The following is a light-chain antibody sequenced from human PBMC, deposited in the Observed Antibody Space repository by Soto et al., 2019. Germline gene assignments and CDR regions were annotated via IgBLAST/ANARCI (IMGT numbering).Light chain of an antibody. CDR2: DAS. CDR3: HQCATAPLT. Sequence: EIVLTQSPGTLSLSPGERATLSCRASQTVGNNYLAWYQQKPGLVPRLLIYDASNRATGIPDRFSGTGSGTDFTLTISRLEPEDFAVYYCHQCATAPLTFGGGTKVEIK. CDR1: QTVGNNY. V-gene: IGKV3-20*01. J-gene: IGKJ4*01.